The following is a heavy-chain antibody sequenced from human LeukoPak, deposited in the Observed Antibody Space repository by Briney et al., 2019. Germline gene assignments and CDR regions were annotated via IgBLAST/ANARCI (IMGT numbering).Heavy chain of an antibody. D-gene: IGHD5-24*01. V-gene: IGHV3-48*03. Sequence: GGSLRLSCAASGFTFSSYEMNWVRQAPGKGLEWVSYISSSGSTIYYADSVKGRFTISRDNAKNSLYLQMNSLRAEDMALYYCAKGRGDGYNAINYFDYWGQGTLVTVSS. J-gene: IGHJ4*02. CDR1: GFTFSSYE. CDR2: ISSSGSTI. CDR3: AKGRGDGYNAINYFDY.